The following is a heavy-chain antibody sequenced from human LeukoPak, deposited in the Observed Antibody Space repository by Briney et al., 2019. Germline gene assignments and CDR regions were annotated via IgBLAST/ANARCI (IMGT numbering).Heavy chain of an antibody. Sequence: PSETLSLTCTVPGDSISSYYWSWIRQPAGKGLEWIGLMYIGGITNYNPSLKSRVTMSVDTSKNHFFLKLTSVTAADTAVYYCAREGAVAAPGEYYYYYMDVWGKGTTVTISS. J-gene: IGHJ6*03. CDR1: GDSISSYY. D-gene: IGHD6-19*01. V-gene: IGHV4-4*07. CDR2: MYIGGIT. CDR3: AREGAVAAPGEYYYYYMDV.